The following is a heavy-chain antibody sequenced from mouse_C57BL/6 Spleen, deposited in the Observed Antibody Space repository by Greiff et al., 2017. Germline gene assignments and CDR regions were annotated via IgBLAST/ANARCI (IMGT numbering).Heavy chain of an antibody. D-gene: IGHD4-1*01. J-gene: IGHJ2*01. CDR2: IYPGDGDT. Sequence: VKLMESGAELVKPGASVKISCKASGYAFSSYWMNWVKQRPGKGLEWIGQIYPGDGDTNYNGKFKGKATLTADKSSSTAYMQLSILTSEDSAVYFWARSLTVFYFDYWGQGTTLTVSS. CDR3: ARSLTVFYFDY. CDR1: GYAFSSYW. V-gene: IGHV1-80*01.